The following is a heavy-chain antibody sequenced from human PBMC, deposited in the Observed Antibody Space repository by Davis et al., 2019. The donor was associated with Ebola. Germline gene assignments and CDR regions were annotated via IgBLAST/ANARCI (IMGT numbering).Heavy chain of an antibody. D-gene: IGHD5-18*01. Sequence: GESLKISCKGSDNTFTNYWIGWVRQMPGKGLEWMGIIYPGDSDTRYSPSFQGQVTISADKSISTAYLQWSSLKASDTAMYYCARLGYSYVYYFDYWGQGTLVTVSS. CDR2: IYPGDSDT. V-gene: IGHV5-51*01. CDR3: ARLGYSYVYYFDY. J-gene: IGHJ4*02. CDR1: DNTFTNYW.